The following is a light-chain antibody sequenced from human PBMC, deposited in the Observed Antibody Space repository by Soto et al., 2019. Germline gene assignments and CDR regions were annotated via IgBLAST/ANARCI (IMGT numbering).Light chain of an antibody. CDR2: GAS. Sequence: EIVLTQSPGTLSLSPGERATLSCRASQSVSSSYLAWYQQKPGQAPRLLIYGASSRATGIPDRFSGSGSGTYFTLTISRLEPEDFAVYYCQQYCSSPPLTFGGGTKVEIK. V-gene: IGKV3-20*01. CDR1: QSVSSSY. CDR3: QQYCSSPPLT. J-gene: IGKJ4*01.